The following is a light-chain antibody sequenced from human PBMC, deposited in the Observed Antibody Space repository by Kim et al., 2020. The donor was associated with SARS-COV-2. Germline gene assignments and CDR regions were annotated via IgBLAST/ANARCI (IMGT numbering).Light chain of an antibody. J-gene: IGLJ2*01. V-gene: IGLV3-25*03. CDR2: KDS. Sequence: VSPGRTARTTCSGDALPKQYAYWYQQKPGQAPVLVIYKDSERPSGIPERFSGSSSGTTVTLTISGVQAEDEADYYCQSADSSGTVVFGGGTQLTVL. CDR3: QSADSSGTVV. CDR1: ALPKQY.